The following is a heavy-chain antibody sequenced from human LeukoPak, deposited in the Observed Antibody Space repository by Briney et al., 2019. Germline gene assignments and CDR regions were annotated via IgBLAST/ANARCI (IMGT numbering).Heavy chain of an antibody. CDR3: AKAAQQWLAHLDY. Sequence: GGSLRLSCAASGFTFTSYAMSWVPQAPGKGLEWVSTISGSGASTYYADSVKGRFTISRDSSKNTLYLQLNILRAEDTAVYFCAKAAQQWLAHLDYWGQGTLITVSS. V-gene: IGHV3-23*01. CDR2: ISGSGAST. CDR1: GFTFTSYA. J-gene: IGHJ4*02. D-gene: IGHD6-19*01.